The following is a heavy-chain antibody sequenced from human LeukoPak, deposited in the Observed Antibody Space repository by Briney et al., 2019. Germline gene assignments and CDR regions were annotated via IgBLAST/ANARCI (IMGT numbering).Heavy chain of an antibody. V-gene: IGHV3-23*01. D-gene: IGHD1-1*01. CDR1: GFTCSSYA. CDR3: AKDLQRMTEYYFDY. CDR2: ISGSGGST. J-gene: IGHJ4*02. Sequence: PGGSLRLSCAASGFTCSSYAMSWVRQAPGKGLEWVSAISGSGGSTYYADSVKGRFTISRDNSKNTLYLQMNSLRAEDTAVYYCAKDLQRMTEYYFDYWGQGTLVTVSS.